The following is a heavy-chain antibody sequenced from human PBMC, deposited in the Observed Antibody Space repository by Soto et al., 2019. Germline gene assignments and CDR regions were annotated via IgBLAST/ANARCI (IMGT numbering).Heavy chain of an antibody. V-gene: IGHV3-23*01. Sequence: EVQLLESGGGLVQPGGSLRLSCAASGFTFSSYAMSWVRQAPGKGLEWVSAISGSGGSTYYADSVKGRFTISRDNSKNTLYLQMNSLRAEDTAVYYCAKVPSSSWIPSIYNWFDPWGQGTLVTVSS. CDR3: AKVPSSSWIPSIYNWFDP. CDR1: GFTFSSYA. J-gene: IGHJ5*02. CDR2: ISGSGGST. D-gene: IGHD6-13*01.